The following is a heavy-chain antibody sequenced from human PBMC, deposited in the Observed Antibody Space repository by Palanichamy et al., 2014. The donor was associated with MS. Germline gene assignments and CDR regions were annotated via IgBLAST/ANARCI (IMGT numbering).Heavy chain of an antibody. Sequence: EVRTGGGLGEAWSXPGGSLRLSCSVSGFTFSNYAMHWVRQAPGKGLEYVSAISSDGGSTFYADSVRGRFTISTDSSRNTLYLQMSSLRVEDTAIYHCVRGGIVGTKAVDYWGQGTLVTVSS. CDR1: GFTFSNYA. CDR2: ISSDGGST. J-gene: IGHJ4*02. CDR3: VRGGIVGTKAVDY. V-gene: IGHV3-64D*08. D-gene: IGHD1-26*01.